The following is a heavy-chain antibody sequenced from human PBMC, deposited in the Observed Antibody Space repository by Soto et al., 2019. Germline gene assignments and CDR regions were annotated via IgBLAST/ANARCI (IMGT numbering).Heavy chain of an antibody. D-gene: IGHD2-2*02. CDR2: IYYSGST. J-gene: IGHJ5*02. CDR1: GDSVISATYY. Sequence: PSETLSLTCTVSGDSVISATYYWGWIRQPPGKGLEWIGSIYYSGSTYYRPSLKSRVTISVDTSKNQFSLKLSSVTAADTAVYYCARQVPAAIRLGWFDPWGQGTLVTVSS. CDR3: ARQVPAAIRLGWFDP. V-gene: IGHV4-39*01.